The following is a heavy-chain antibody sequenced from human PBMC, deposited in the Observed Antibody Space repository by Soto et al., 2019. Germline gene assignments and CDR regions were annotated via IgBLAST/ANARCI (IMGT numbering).Heavy chain of an antibody. CDR3: AHSPYYGSGIDWFDP. Sequence: QITLKESGPTLVKPTQTLTLTCTFSGFSLSTSGVGVGWIRQPPGKALEWLALIYWDDDKRYSPSLKSRLTTXXDXSXXHVVLTMTNMDPVDTATYYCAHSPYYGSGIDWFDPWGQGTLVTVSS. V-gene: IGHV2-5*02. J-gene: IGHJ5*02. CDR1: GFSLSTSGVG. CDR2: IYWDDDK. D-gene: IGHD3-10*01.